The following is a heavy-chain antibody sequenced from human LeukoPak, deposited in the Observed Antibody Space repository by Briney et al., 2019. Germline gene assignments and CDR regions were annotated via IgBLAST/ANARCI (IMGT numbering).Heavy chain of an antibody. J-gene: IGHJ4*02. D-gene: IGHD3-9*01. Sequence: SETLSPTCTVSGGSISSGGYYWSWIRQHPGKGLEWIGYIYYSGSTYYNPSLKSRVTISVDTSKNQFSLKLSSVTAADTAVYYCARGGDILTGEECYFDYWGQGTLVTVSS. V-gene: IGHV4-31*03. CDR2: IYYSGST. CDR1: GGSISSGGYY. CDR3: ARGGDILTGEECYFDY.